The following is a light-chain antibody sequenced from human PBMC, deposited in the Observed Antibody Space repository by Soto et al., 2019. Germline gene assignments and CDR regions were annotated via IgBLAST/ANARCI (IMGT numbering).Light chain of an antibody. J-gene: IGKJ5*01. CDR1: QSVSSTF. CDR3: QQYGTSQIT. V-gene: IGKV3-20*01. CDR2: GAS. Sequence: EIVLTQSPVTLSLSPGERATLSCRASQSVSSTFLAWYQHKPGQAPRLLIYGASSRATGIPDRFSGSGSGTDFTLTISRLEPEEFAVDYCQQYGTSQITFGQGTRLEI.